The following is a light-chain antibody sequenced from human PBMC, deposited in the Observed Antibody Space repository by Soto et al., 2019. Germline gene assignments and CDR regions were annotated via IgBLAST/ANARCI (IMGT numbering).Light chain of an antibody. V-gene: IGLV3-21*04. CDR1: NFGSKS. J-gene: IGLJ2*01. CDR3: QVWDSSSEHPV. CDR2: YDI. Sequence: SYELTQPPSVSVAPGKTARITCGGNNFGSKSVHWYQQKPGQAPVLVIYYDIDRPSGIPGRFSGSNSGNTAALTISRVEAGDEADYYCQVWDSSSEHPVFGGGTKLTVL.